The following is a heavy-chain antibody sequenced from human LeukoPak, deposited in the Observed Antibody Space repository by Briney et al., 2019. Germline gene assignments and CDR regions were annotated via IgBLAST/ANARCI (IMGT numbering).Heavy chain of an antibody. CDR1: GFTFSSFA. V-gene: IGHV3-23*01. J-gene: IGHJ4*02. Sequence: GGSLRLSCAASGFTFSSFALSWVRQAPGKGLEWVSSISDSDATTYYADSVKGRFTISRDNSKNTLYLQMNSLRAEDTAVYYCAKDLGGLVPARWGQGTLVTVSS. CDR3: AKDLGGLVPAR. CDR2: ISDSDATT. D-gene: IGHD2-2*01.